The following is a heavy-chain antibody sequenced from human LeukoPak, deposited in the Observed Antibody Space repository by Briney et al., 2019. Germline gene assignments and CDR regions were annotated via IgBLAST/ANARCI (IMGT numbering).Heavy chain of an antibody. CDR3: ARIVGATSDYYGMDV. Sequence: ESGPALVKPTQTLTLTCTFSGFSLSTSGMCVSWIRQPPGKALEWLARIDLDDDKYYSTSLKTRLTISKDTSKNQVVLTMTNMDPVDTATYYCARIVGATSDYYGMDVWGQGTTVTVSS. CDR2: IDLDDDK. J-gene: IGHJ6*02. CDR1: GFSLSTSGMC. D-gene: IGHD1-26*01. V-gene: IGHV2-70*11.